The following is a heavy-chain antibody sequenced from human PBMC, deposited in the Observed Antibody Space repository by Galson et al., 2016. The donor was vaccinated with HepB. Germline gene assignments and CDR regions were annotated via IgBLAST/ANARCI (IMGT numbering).Heavy chain of an antibody. V-gene: IGHV3-53*01. Sequence: SLRLSCAASGFTVSSNYMNWVRQAPGKGLEWVSVIYSGGTTYYAGSVKGRLTISRDNSKNTLYLQMNSLRAEDTAVYYCAGLSGSYYFGMDVWGRGTTVTVSS. D-gene: IGHD1-26*01. CDR2: IYSGGTT. CDR1: GFTVSSNY. J-gene: IGHJ6*02. CDR3: AGLSGSYYFGMDV.